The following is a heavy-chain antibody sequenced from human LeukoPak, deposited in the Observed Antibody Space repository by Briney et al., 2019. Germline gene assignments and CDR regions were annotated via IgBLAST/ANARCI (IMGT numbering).Heavy chain of an antibody. CDR3: ARHYCSTSCFPFDY. V-gene: IGHV4-38-2*02. Sequence: SSETLSLTCTVSGYSISSGYYWGWIRQPPGKGLEWIGSIYHSGSTYYNPSLKSRVTISVDTSKNQFSLKLSSVTAADTAVYYCARHYCSTSCFPFDYWGQGTLVTVPS. CDR1: GYSISSGYY. D-gene: IGHD2-2*01. J-gene: IGHJ4*02. CDR2: IYHSGST.